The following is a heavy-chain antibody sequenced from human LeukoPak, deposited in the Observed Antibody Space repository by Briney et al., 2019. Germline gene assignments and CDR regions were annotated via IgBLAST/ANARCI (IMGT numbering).Heavy chain of an antibody. CDR3: ARDGGVEYYDSSNYYDY. V-gene: IGHV3-48*04. CDR1: GFTVSSNS. J-gene: IGHJ4*02. CDR2: NSSSGSTM. D-gene: IGHD3-22*01. Sequence: GGSLRLSCTVSGFTVSSNSMSWVRQAPGKGLEWVSYNSSSGSTMYYADSVKGRFTIFRDNAKNSLYLQTNSLRAEDTAVYYCARDGGVEYYDSSNYYDYWGQGTLVTVSS.